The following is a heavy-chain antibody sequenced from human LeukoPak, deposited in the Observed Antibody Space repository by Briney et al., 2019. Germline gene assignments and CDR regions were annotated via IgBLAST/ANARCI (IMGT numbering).Heavy chain of an antibody. J-gene: IGHJ4*02. D-gene: IGHD6-19*01. Sequence: PSETLSLTCAVSDGSISRYLWSWIRQPAGKGLEWLGRIHTSGTTTYSPSFQSRVTMSMDTSKKQISLRLSSVTAADTAVYYCATEQVPGSAWGFDYWGQGSLVTVSS. CDR1: DGSISRYL. CDR3: ATEQVPGSAWGFDY. V-gene: IGHV4-4*07. CDR2: IHTSGTT.